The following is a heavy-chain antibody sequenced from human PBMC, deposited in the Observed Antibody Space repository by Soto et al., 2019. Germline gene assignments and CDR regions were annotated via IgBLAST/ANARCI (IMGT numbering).Heavy chain of an antibody. Sequence: EVQLLESGGGLVQPGGSLRLSCAASGFTFSSYAMSWVRQAPGKGLEWVSAVGGSGSSTYYADSVKGRFTISRDNSKNKLYLEMNSLRAEDTAVYYCAHHQRTTARQLGYFDYWGQGTLVTVSS. J-gene: IGHJ4*02. D-gene: IGHD6-6*01. CDR3: AHHQRTTARQLGYFDY. V-gene: IGHV3-23*01. CDR1: GFTFSSYA. CDR2: VGGSGSST.